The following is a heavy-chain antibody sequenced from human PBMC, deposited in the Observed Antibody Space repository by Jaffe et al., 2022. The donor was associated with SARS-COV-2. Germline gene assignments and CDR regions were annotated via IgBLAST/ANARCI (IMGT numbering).Heavy chain of an antibody. CDR3: ARHRAGDCSSPSCYTDH. CDR1: GGSISSTSYF. J-gene: IGHJ4*02. Sequence: QLQLQESGPGLVKPSETLSLTCTVSGGSISSTSYFWGWIRQPPGKGLEWIGTINYRGSTYYNPPLESRVTISVDTSSNQFSLRLFSVTAADTAMYYCARHRAGDCSSPSCYTDHWGQGTLVTVSS. D-gene: IGHD2-2*01. V-gene: IGHV4-39*01. CDR2: INYRGST.